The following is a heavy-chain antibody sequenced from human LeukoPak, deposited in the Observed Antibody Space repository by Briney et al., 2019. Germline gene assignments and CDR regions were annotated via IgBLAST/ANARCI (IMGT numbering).Heavy chain of an antibody. Sequence: GGSLRLSCAASGFTFSSYGMHWVRQAPGKGLEWVAVIWYDGSNKYYADSVKGRFTISRDNSKNTLYLQTNSLRAEDTAVYYCAREAYGMDVWGQGTTVTVSS. J-gene: IGHJ6*02. V-gene: IGHV3-33*01. CDR1: GFTFSSYG. CDR3: AREAYGMDV. CDR2: IWYDGSNK.